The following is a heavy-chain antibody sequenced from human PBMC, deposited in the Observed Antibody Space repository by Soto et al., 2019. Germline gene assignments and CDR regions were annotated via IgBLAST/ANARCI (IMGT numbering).Heavy chain of an antibody. CDR1: SASLSSSTYY. Sequence: SETLSLTCRASSASLSSSTYYWSWIRQPPGRGPEWIGSIYYSGNTYYKPAIKSRASISIDTSRHQFSLKLTSMTAADTAVYYCARHGGSSWLDWFDPWGQGTLVTVS. CDR2: IYYSGNT. CDR3: ARHGGSSWLDWFDP. V-gene: IGHV4-39*01. J-gene: IGHJ5*02. D-gene: IGHD6-13*01.